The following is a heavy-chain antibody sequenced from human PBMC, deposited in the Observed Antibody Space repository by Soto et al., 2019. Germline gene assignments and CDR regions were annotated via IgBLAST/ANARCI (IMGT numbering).Heavy chain of an antibody. V-gene: IGHV2-70*01. CDR1: GFSLSTSGMC. CDR2: IDWDDDK. D-gene: IGHD3-22*01. J-gene: IGHJ6*02. CDR3: ARIPYYYDSSGYYYYYGMDV. Sequence: SGPTLGNPTNTLRLTCNFSGFSLSTSGMCVSWIRQPPGKALEWLALIDWDDDKYYSTSLKTRLTISKDTSKNQVVLTMTNMDPVDTATYYCARIPYYYDSSGYYYYYGMDVWGQGTTVTVSS.